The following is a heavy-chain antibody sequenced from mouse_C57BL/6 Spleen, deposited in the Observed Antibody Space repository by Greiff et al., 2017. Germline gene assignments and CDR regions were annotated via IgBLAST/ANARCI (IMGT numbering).Heavy chain of an antibody. J-gene: IGHJ2*01. CDR3: AREAQAYYFDY. CDR2: IYPGDGDP. Sequence: VKLMESGPELVKPGASVKISCKASGYAFSSSWMNWVKQRPGKGLEWIGRIYPGDGDPNYNGKFKGKATQTADKSSSTAYMQLSSLTSEDSAVYFCAREAQAYYFDYWGQGTTLTVSS. CDR1: GYAFSSSW. V-gene: IGHV1-82*01. D-gene: IGHD3-2*02.